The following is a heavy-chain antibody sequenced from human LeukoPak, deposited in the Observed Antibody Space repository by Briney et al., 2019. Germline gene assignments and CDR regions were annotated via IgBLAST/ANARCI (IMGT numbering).Heavy chain of an antibody. CDR3: ARHEIAWFVD. D-gene: IGHD3-9*01. Sequence: SETLSLTCTVSVGSISSYYWSWIRQPPGKGLEWIGYIYYSGSTNYNPSLKSRVTISVDTPKNQVSLRLSSVTAADTAVYYCARHEIAWFVDWGQGTLVTVSS. CDR2: IYYSGST. CDR1: VGSISSYY. V-gene: IGHV4-59*08. J-gene: IGHJ4*02.